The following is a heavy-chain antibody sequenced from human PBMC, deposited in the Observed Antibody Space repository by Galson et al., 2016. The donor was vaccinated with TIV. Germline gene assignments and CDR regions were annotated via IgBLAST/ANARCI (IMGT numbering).Heavy chain of an antibody. V-gene: IGHV3-33*01. CDR2: IWYDGSNE. D-gene: IGHD6-6*01. CDR1: SIDFSSYG. J-gene: IGHJ6*02. Sequence: SLRLSCAASSIDFSSYGMHWVRQAPGKGLEWVALIWYDGSNEDYSDSVKGRFTISGDNSINMLYLQMNSLRVEDTAVYYCAREFSIPPRHYGMDVWGQGTTVTVS. CDR3: AREFSIPPRHYGMDV.